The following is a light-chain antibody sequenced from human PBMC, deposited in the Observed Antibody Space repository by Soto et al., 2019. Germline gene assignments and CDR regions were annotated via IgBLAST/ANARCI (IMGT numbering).Light chain of an antibody. V-gene: IGLV2-23*01. CDR3: CSYAHTSRV. J-gene: IGLJ3*02. CDR1: SADLGTYNL. CDR2: EGS. Sequence: QSVLTQPASVSGSPGQSITVSCTGTSADLGTYNLVSWFQQHPGKAPKLVIYEGSKRPSGVSHRFSGSKSGTTASLTISGLQAEDEADYYCCSYAHTSRVFGGGTKLTVL.